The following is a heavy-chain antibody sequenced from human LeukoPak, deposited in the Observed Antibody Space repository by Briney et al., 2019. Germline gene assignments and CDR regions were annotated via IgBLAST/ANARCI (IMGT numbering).Heavy chain of an antibody. V-gene: IGHV1-2*02. D-gene: IGHD3-10*01. CDR1: GYTFTGYY. CDR2: INPNSGGT. Sequence: ASVKVSCKASGYTFTGYYIHWVRQAPGQGLEWMGWINPNSGGTNYAQKFQGRVTMTRDTSISTAYMELSRLRSDDTAVYYCAMTLVVRGVLQNWGQGTLVTVSS. CDR3: AMTLVVRGVLQN. J-gene: IGHJ4*02.